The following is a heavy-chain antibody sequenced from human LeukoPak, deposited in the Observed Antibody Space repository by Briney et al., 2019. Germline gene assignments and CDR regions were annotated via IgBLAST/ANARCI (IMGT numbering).Heavy chain of an antibody. V-gene: IGHV3-66*01. Sequence: PGGSLRLSCAASGFTVSDNYMSWIREAPGEGLEWVSTVYSGGLTYYADPVKGRFTISRDNSKNTLYLQMSSLRAEDTAVYYCVRDRWPGLGDFWGQGTTVTVSS. J-gene: IGHJ6*02. CDR3: VRDRWPGLGDF. CDR2: VYSGGLT. D-gene: IGHD6-19*01. CDR1: GFTVSDNY.